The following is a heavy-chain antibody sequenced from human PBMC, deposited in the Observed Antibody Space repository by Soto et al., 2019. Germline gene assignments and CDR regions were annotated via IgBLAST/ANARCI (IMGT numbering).Heavy chain of an antibody. V-gene: IGHV4-39*01. CDR2: IYYSGST. CDR1: GGSISSSSYY. J-gene: IGHJ4*02. Sequence: QLQLQESGPGLVKPSETLSLSCTVSGGSISSSSYYWGWIRQPPGKGLEWIGSIYYSGSTYYNPSLKSRVTISVDTPKNQFSLKLSSVTAADTAVYYCARQGSSSWNSFDYWGQGTLVTVSS. D-gene: IGHD6-13*01. CDR3: ARQGSSSWNSFDY.